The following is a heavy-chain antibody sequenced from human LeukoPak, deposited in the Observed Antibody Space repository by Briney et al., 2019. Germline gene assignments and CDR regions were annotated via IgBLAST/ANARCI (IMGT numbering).Heavy chain of an antibody. V-gene: IGHV4-4*07. CDR3: ARESKGIAARAAVAFDY. D-gene: IGHD6-6*01. Sequence: SETLSLTCTVSGGSISSYYWSWIRQPAGKGLEWIGRIYTSGSTNYNPSLKSRVTMSVDTSKNQFSLKLSSVTAADTAVYYCARESKGIAARAAVAFDYWGQGTLVTVSS. CDR2: IYTSGST. J-gene: IGHJ4*02. CDR1: GGSISSYY.